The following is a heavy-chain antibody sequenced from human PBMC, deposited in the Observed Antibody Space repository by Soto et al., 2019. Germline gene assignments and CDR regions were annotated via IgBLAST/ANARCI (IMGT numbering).Heavy chain of an antibody. D-gene: IGHD1-1*01. V-gene: IGHV2-70*11. CDR2: IDWDGDK. Sequence: ESGPTLVNPTQTLTLTCTFSGFSFINSQMSVSWVRQPPGKALEWLARIDWDGDKYYKTSLKDRLTITKETSNNKVVLTMTNMDPLDTATYFCARARIPTTGDFDYWGQGALVTVSS. CDR1: GFSFINSQMS. J-gene: IGHJ4*02. CDR3: ARARIPTTGDFDY.